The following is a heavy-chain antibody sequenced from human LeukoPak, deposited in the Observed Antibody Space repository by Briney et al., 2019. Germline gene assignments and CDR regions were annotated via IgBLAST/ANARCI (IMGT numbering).Heavy chain of an antibody. D-gene: IGHD4-17*01. CDR2: INHSGST. CDR3: ARLSDDYGAH. CDR1: GGSFSGYY. J-gene: IGHJ4*02. V-gene: IGHV4-34*01. Sequence: SETLSLTCAVYGGSFSGYYWSWIRQPPGKGLEWIGEINHSGSTNYNSSLKSRVTISVDTSKNQFSLKLSSVTAADTAVYYCARLSDDYGAHWGQGTLVTVSS.